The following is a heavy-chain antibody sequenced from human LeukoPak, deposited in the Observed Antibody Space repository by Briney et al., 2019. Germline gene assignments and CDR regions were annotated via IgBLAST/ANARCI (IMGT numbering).Heavy chain of an antibody. CDR1: GYTLTELS. J-gene: IGHJ4*02. CDR3: ARENEREYYGSGSYYSDFDY. Sequence: ASVKVSCKVSGYTLTELSMHWVRQAPGKGLEWMGGFDPEDGETIYAQKFQGRVTMTEDTSTDTAYMELSSLRSEDTAVYYCARENEREYYGSGSYYSDFDYWGQGTLVTVSS. V-gene: IGHV1-24*01. D-gene: IGHD3-10*01. CDR2: FDPEDGET.